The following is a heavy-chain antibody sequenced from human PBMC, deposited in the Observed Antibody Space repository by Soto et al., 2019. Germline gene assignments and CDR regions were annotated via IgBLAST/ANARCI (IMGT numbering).Heavy chain of an antibody. D-gene: IGHD5-12*01. CDR2: IYYSGST. CDR1: GGSISSYY. V-gene: IGHV4-59*01. CDR3: ARGLRVTGLLDPLKYYYYMDV. J-gene: IGHJ6*03. Sequence: SETLSLTCTVSGGSISSYYWSWIRQPPGKGLEWIGYIYYSGSTNYNPSLKSRVTISVDTSKNQFSLKLSSVTAADTAVYYCARGLRVTGLLDPLKYYYYMDVWGKGTTVTVSS.